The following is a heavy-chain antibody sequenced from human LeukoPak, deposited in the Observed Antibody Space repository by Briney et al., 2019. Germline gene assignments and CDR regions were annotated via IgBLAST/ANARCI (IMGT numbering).Heavy chain of an antibody. CDR3: ARGAQWVIDY. D-gene: IGHD1-26*01. V-gene: IGHV3-48*03. CDR1: GFTLSDYE. Sequence: GGSLRPSCAAPGFTLSDYEEEWVRQAPGKGVEWVAYISTSGSTTHYADSVKGRFTISRDNAKNSLFLQMNSLRAEDTAVYYCARGAQWVIDYWGQGTLVTVSS. CDR2: ISTSGSTT. J-gene: IGHJ4*02.